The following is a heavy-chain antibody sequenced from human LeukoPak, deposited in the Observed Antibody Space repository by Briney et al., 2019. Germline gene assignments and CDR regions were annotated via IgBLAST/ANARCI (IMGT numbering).Heavy chain of an antibody. D-gene: IGHD6-19*01. CDR2: ISYDGSNK. CDR1: GFTFSSYA. V-gene: IGHV3-30-3*01. Sequence: PGRSLRLSCAASGFTFSSYAMHWVRQAPGKGLEWVAVISYDGSNKYYADSVKGRFTISRDNSKNTLYLQMNSLRAEDTAVYYCARGHSSGWFLDYWGQGTLVTVSS. J-gene: IGHJ4*02. CDR3: ARGHSSGWFLDY.